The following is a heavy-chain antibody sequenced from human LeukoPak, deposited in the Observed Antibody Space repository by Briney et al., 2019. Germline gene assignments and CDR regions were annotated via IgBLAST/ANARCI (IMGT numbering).Heavy chain of an antibody. CDR1: GFTLDDYV. J-gene: IGHJ4*02. CDR3: AKDSYDFWSGPPDY. Sequence: GGSLRLSCAASGFTLDDYVMHWGRQAAGKGLEWVSGISWNSGSIGYEDSVKGRFTISRDNAKNSLYLQMNSLRAEDTALYYCAKDSYDFWSGPPDYWGQGTLVTVSS. CDR2: ISWNSGSI. D-gene: IGHD3-3*01. V-gene: IGHV3-9*01.